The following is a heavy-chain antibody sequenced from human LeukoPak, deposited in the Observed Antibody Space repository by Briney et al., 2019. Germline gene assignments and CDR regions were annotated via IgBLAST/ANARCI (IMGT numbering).Heavy chain of an antibody. CDR1: GVTFSSYA. CDR2: IIPIFGTA. J-gene: IGHJ4*02. V-gene: IGHV1-69*06. Sequence: ASVKVSCKASGVTFSSYAISWVRQAPGQGLEWLGGIIPIFGTANYAQRFQGRVTITADKSTSTAYMELSSLRAEDTAVYYCAGYGSGSYLPYYFDYWGQGTLVTVSS. CDR3: AGYGSGSYLPYYFDY. D-gene: IGHD3-10*01.